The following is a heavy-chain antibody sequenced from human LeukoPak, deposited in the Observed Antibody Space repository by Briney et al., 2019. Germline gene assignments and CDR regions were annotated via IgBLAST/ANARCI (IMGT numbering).Heavy chain of an antibody. D-gene: IGHD3-10*01. CDR2: ISSSGSTI. V-gene: IGHV3-11*01. Sequence: GGSLRLSCEASGFTFSSYAMSWIRQAPGKGLEWVSYISSSGSTIYYADSVKGRFTISRDNAKNSLYLQMNSLRAEDTAVYYCARDARHYYGSGSYYNGGHNWFDPWGQGTLVTVSS. CDR3: ARDARHYYGSGSYYNGGHNWFDP. CDR1: GFTFSSYA. J-gene: IGHJ5*02.